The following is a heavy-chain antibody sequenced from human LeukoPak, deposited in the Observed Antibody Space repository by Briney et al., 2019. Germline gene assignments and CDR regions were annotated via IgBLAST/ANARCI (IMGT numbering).Heavy chain of an antibody. Sequence: PGGSLRLSCAASGFTVSSNYMSWVRQAPGKGLEWVSVIYSGGSTYYADSVKGRFNLSRDNSKNTLYPQMNSLRAEDTAVYYCARETYYYDSSGYGSAFDIWGQGTMVTVSS. V-gene: IGHV3-53*01. CDR2: IYSGGST. D-gene: IGHD3-22*01. J-gene: IGHJ3*02. CDR3: ARETYYYDSSGYGSAFDI. CDR1: GFTVSSNY.